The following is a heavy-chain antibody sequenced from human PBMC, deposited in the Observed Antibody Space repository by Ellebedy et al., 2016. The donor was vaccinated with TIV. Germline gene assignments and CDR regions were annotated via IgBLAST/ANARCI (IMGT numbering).Heavy chain of an antibody. D-gene: IGHD6-13*01. V-gene: IGHV4-31*03. J-gene: IGHJ4*02. Sequence: LSCTLSGGSISSGGYYWSWIRQHPGKGLEWIGYIYYSGSTYYNPSLKSRVTISVDTSKNQFSLKLSSVTAADTAVYYCARGQQLVRSFDYWGQGTLVTVSS. CDR3: ARGQQLVRSFDY. CDR1: GGSISSGGYY. CDR2: IYYSGST.